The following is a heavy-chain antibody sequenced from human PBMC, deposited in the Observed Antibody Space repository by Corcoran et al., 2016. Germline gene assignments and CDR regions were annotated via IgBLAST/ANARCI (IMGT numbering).Heavy chain of an antibody. CDR1: GYSFTSYW. Sequence: EVQLVQSGAEVKKPGESLKISCKGSGYSFTSYWIGWVRQMPGKGLEWMGIIYPGDSDTRYSPSFQGQVTISADKSISTAYLQWSSLKASETARDNCASAPYNYYYDSSGYEYYFDYWGQGTLVTGSS. J-gene: IGHJ4*02. CDR2: IYPGDSDT. CDR3: ASAPYNYYYDSSGYEYYFDY. V-gene: IGHV5-51*01. D-gene: IGHD3-22*01.